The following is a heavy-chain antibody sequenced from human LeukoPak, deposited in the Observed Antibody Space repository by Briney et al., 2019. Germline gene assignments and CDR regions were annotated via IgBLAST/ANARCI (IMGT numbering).Heavy chain of an antibody. D-gene: IGHD3-10*01. CDR2: ISADESNE. CDR1: GFTFSTFN. V-gene: IGHV3-30*18. CDR3: AKDLAGSYYGGGQRYYFDY. Sequence: GGSLRLSCAASGFTFSTFNMHWVRQAPGKGPEWVSLISADESNEYYADSVKGRFTISRDNSKNTVYLQMNSLRTEDTAVYHCAKDLAGSYYGGGQRYYFDYWGQGTLVTVSS. J-gene: IGHJ4*02.